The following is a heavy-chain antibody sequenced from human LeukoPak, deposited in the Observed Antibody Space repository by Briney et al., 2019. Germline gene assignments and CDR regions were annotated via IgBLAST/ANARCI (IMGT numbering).Heavy chain of an antibody. CDR1: GGSISSYY. Sequence: SETLSLTCTVSGGSISSYYWSWIRQPPGKGLEWIGYIYYSGSTNYNPSLKSRVTISVDTSKNQFSLKLSSVTAADTAVYYCARDSPYSGYDYNYYYGMDVWGQGTTVTVSS. CDR3: ARDSPYSGYDYNYYYGMDV. J-gene: IGHJ6*02. CDR2: IYYSGST. V-gene: IGHV4-59*01. D-gene: IGHD5-12*01.